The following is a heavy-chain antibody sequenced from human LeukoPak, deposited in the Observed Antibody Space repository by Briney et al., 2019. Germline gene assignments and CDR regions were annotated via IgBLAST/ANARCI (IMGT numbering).Heavy chain of an antibody. J-gene: IGHJ6*03. CDR1: GGSFSGYY. D-gene: IGHD2-2*01. CDR2: ISHSGST. V-gene: IGHV4-34*01. CDR3: ARGDIVVVPSARSLYYYMDV. Sequence: SETLSITCAVYGGSFSGYYWSWIRQPPGKGLEWIGEISHSGSTNYNPSLKSRVTISVDTSKNQFSLKLSSVTAADTAVYYCARGDIVVVPSARSLYYYMDVWGKGTTVTVSS.